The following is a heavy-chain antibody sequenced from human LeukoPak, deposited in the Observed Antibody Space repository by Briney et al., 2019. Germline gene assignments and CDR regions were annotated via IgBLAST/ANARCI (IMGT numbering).Heavy chain of an antibody. J-gene: IGHJ3*02. V-gene: IGHV3-30*18. Sequence: GGSLRLSCAASGFSFSTSGMHWVRQPPGKGLEWVTVITYDGSNKYYADSVKGRFTISRDNFRNTLFLQMNSLRAEDTAVYYCAKDRDYYGSGAAFDIWGQGTMVTVSS. CDR3: AKDRDYYGSGAAFDI. CDR1: GFSFSTSG. CDR2: ITYDGSNK. D-gene: IGHD3-10*01.